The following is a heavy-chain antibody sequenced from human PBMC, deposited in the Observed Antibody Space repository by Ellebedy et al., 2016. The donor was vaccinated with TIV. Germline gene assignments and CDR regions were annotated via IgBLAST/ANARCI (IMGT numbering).Heavy chain of an antibody. CDR3: ARFYYDTLTGQYWIDH. D-gene: IGHD3-9*01. J-gene: IGHJ4*02. CDR2: IKQNASAK. V-gene: IGHV3-7*03. CDR1: GFTFGNFW. Sequence: GESLKISCVGSGFTFGNFWMTWVRQAPGRGLEWVANIKQNASAKYYTDSVKGRFTISRDDTKNSLYLEMNSLRAEDTAVYYCARFYYDTLTGQYWIDHWGQGTRVTVAS.